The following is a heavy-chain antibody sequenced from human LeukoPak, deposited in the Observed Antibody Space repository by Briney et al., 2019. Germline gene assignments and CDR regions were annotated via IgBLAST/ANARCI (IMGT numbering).Heavy chain of an antibody. Sequence: PSETLSLTCTVSGGSISSSSYYWGWIRQPPGKGLEWIGSIYYSGSTYYNPSLKSRVTISVDTSKNQFSLKLSSVTAADTAVYYCARGPRYYDILTGYSNWFDPWGQGTLVTVSP. V-gene: IGHV4-39*01. D-gene: IGHD3-9*01. CDR1: GGSISSSSYY. CDR3: ARGPRYYDILTGYSNWFDP. J-gene: IGHJ5*02. CDR2: IYYSGST.